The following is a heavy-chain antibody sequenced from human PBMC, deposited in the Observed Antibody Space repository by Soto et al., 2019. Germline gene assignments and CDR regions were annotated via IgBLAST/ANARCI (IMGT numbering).Heavy chain of an antibody. Sequence: GWLRRPCSASGCTFGTTDMSWVRQAPGEGLEWVSTIDGSGGITYYADSVKGRFTISRDNYRNTVYLQMNSLRGDDTALYYCVKNSGWFNTWGQGALVTVYS. V-gene: IGHV3-23*01. D-gene: IGHD3-10*01. J-gene: IGHJ5*02. CDR3: VKNSGWFNT. CDR1: GCTFGTTD. CDR2: IDGSGGIT.